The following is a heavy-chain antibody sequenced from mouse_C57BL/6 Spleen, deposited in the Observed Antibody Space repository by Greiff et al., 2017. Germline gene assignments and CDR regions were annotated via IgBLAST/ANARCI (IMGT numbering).Heavy chain of an antibody. CDR3: ARGGPYYYGLRYFDV. Sequence: QVQLKQPGAELVMPGASVKLSCKASGYAFSSSWMNWVKQRPGKGLEWIGRIYPGDGDTNYNGKFKGKATLTADKSSSTAYMQLSSLTSEDSAVYFCARGGPYYYGLRYFDVWGTGTTVTVSS. V-gene: IGHV1-82*01. J-gene: IGHJ1*03. CDR1: GYAFSSSW. D-gene: IGHD1-1*01. CDR2: IYPGDGDT.